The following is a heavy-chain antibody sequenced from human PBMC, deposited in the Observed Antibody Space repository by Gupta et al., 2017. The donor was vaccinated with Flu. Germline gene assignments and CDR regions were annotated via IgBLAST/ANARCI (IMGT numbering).Heavy chain of an antibody. CDR1: GFNVGNDY. V-gene: IGHV3-53*01. Sequence: AAGFNVGNDYLSWVRQAPGKGLEWVSNIYRNERTNYADSVKGRFTISRDISKNTVFLQMHSLRTEDTAVYYCAKGVAGHDYWGPGTRVTVSS. CDR2: IYRNERT. CDR3: AKGVAGHDY. J-gene: IGHJ4*02. D-gene: IGHD6-19*01.